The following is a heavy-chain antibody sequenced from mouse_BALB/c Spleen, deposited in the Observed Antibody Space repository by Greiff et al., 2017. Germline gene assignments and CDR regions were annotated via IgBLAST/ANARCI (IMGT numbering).Heavy chain of an antibody. V-gene: IGHV5-12-2*01. Sequence: EVNLVESGGGLVQPGGSLKLSCAASGFTFSSYTMSWVRQTPEKRLEWVAYISNGGGSTYYPDTVKGRFTISRDNAKNTLYLQMSSLKSEDTAMYYCARHDYGSSAWFAYWGQGTLVTVSA. D-gene: IGHD1-1*01. J-gene: IGHJ3*01. CDR3: ARHDYGSSAWFAY. CDR1: GFTFSSYT. CDR2: ISNGGGST.